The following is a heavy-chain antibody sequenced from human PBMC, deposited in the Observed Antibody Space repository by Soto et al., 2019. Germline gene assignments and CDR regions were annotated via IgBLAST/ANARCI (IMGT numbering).Heavy chain of an antibody. CDR2: IWSDGSNK. J-gene: IGHJ4*02. D-gene: IGHD3-22*01. Sequence: QVQLVESGGGVVQPGRSLRLSCAASGFTFSSYGMHWVRQAPGKGLEWVAVIWSDGSNKYYADSVKGRFTISRDNSKNPLDLQMNGLRAEDTAVYYCASYYYDSSGYYPLWGQGTLVTVSS. V-gene: IGHV3-33*01. CDR3: ASYYYDSSGYYPL. CDR1: GFTFSSYG.